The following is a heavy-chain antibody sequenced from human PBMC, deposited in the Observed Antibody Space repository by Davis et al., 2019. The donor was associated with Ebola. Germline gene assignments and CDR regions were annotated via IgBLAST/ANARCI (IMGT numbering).Heavy chain of an antibody. Sequence: SVKVSCKASGYTFTSYYMHWVRQAPGQGLEWMGGIIPIFGTANYAQKFQGRVTITADESTSTAYMELSSLRSEDTAVYYCARERFRDYYYYGMDVWGQGTTVTVSS. CDR3: ARERFRDYYYYGMDV. CDR2: IIPIFGTA. V-gene: IGHV1-69*13. CDR1: GYTFTSYY. D-gene: IGHD3-10*01. J-gene: IGHJ6*02.